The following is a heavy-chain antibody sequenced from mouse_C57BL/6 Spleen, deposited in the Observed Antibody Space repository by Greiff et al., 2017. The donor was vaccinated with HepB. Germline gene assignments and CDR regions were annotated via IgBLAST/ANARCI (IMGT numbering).Heavy chain of an antibody. CDR3: ARENYGSSPYFDY. CDR1: GYSFTSYY. V-gene: IGHV1-66*01. CDR2: IYPGSGNT. Sequence: VKLMESGPELVKPGASVKISCKASGYSFTSYYIHWVKQRPGQGLEWIGWIYPGSGNTKYNEKFKGKATLTADTSSSTAYMQLSSLTSEDSAVYYCARENYGSSPYFDYWGQGTTLTVSS. J-gene: IGHJ2*01. D-gene: IGHD1-1*01.